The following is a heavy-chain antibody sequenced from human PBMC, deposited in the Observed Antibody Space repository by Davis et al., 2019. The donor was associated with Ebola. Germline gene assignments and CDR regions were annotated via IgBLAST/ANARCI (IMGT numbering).Heavy chain of an antibody. J-gene: IGHJ4*02. CDR3: ASGGDGADAYFDY. V-gene: IGHV1-69*13. D-gene: IGHD3-16*01. Sequence: AASVQVSCKASGGPFSNYAISWVRQAPGQGLEWMGGIVPIFGTPNYAHRFQGRVTISADESTSTAYMGLSGLRSADTAVYYCASGGDGADAYFDYWGQGTLITVSS. CDR1: GGPFSNYA. CDR2: IVPIFGTP.